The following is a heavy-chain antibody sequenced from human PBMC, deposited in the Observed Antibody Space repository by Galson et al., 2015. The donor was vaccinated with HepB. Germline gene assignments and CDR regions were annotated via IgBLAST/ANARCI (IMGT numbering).Heavy chain of an antibody. V-gene: IGHV3-48*01. CDR3: ASITDMVRGVYDAFDI. CDR1: GFAFSSYS. J-gene: IGHJ3*02. CDR2: ISSSSSTI. Sequence: SLRLSCAASGFAFSSYSMNWVRQAPGKGLEWVSYISSSSSTIYHADSVKGRFTISRDNAKNSLYLQMNSLRAEDTAVYYCASITDMVRGVYDAFDIWGQGTMVTVSS. D-gene: IGHD3-10*01.